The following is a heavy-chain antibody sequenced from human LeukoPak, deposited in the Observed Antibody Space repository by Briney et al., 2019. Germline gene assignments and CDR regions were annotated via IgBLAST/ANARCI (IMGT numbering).Heavy chain of an antibody. Sequence: PGGSLRLSCAASGFTLSSYGMHWVRQAPGKGLEWTALLWFDGSKPYYSDSVKGRFTISRDISKNTLYLQMGSLRAEDMAVYYCAKDETALLVAATRIFSYWGQGTLVTVSS. J-gene: IGHJ4*02. V-gene: IGHV3-30*02. CDR3: AKDETALLVAATRIFSY. D-gene: IGHD2-15*01. CDR2: LWFDGSKP. CDR1: GFTLSSYG.